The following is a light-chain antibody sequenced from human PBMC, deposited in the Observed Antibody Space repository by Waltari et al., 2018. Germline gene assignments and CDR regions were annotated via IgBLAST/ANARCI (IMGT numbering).Light chain of an antibody. J-gene: IGLJ3*02. CDR1: RFRRYY. CDR3: LFRDTPSTRV. Sequence: SSEVTQDPHVSVALGQTVTITCRGDRFRRYYASWYRQRPGQAPVLVLYGQERPSGIPDRFSGSTSGDTAYLTITGAQAGDEADYYCLFRDTPSTRVFGGGTRLTVV. CDR2: GQE. V-gene: IGLV3-19*01.